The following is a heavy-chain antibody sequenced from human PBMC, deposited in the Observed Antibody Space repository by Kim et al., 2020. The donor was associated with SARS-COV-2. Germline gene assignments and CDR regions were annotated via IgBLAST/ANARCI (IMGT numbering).Heavy chain of an antibody. CDR1: GFSLRSYE. CDR2: ISSSGSPK. D-gene: IGHD4-17*01. Sequence: GGSLRLSCVASGFSLRSYEMHWVRQVPGKGLEWVSSISSSGSPKHYADSVKGRFTLSRDSAKNSLYLQMNSVRAEDTAVYYCAREDSGEYEDYFYGMDVWGQGTTVTVSS. CDR3: AREDSGEYEDYFYGMDV. V-gene: IGHV3-48*03. J-gene: IGHJ6*02.